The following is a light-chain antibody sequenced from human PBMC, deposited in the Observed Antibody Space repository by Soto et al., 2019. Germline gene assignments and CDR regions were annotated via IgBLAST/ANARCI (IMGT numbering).Light chain of an antibody. CDR2: RNN. CDR3: AAWDDSLGEV. V-gene: IGLV1-47*01. J-gene: IGLJ2*01. Sequence: QSVLTQPPSASGTPGQRVTISCSGRSSNIGSYYVYWYQQLPGTAPKLLIYRNNQRPSGVPYLFSGSKSGTSASLAISGLRSEDEADYYCAAWDDSLGEVFGGGTQLTVL. CDR1: SSNIGSYY.